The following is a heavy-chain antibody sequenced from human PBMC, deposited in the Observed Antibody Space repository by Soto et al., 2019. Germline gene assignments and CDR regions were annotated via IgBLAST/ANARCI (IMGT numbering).Heavy chain of an antibody. V-gene: IGHV4-39*01. CDR2: MFYSGLT. CDR1: GYSVSSSDYY. J-gene: IGHJ6*02. D-gene: IGHD2-15*01. Sequence: TSETLSLTRSVSGYSVSSSDYYWAWIRQPPGKGLEWIGSMFYSGLTYYNPSLKSRVTLSVDTSKNQFSVRLNSVTAADTAVYYCAPLSVSLSGPYGIHVWGQGTTVTVSS. CDR3: APLSVSLSGPYGIHV.